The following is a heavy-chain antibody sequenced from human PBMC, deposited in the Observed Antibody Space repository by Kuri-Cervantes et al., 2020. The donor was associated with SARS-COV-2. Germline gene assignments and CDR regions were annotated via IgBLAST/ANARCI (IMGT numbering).Heavy chain of an antibody. J-gene: IGHJ4*02. Sequence: ASVKVSCKVSGYTLTELSMHWVRQAPGKGLEWMGGFDPEDGETIYAQKFQGRVTMTEDTSTDTAYMELSSLRSEDTAVYYCATGAGWPRLRGYYFDYWGQGTLVTVSS. CDR3: ATGAGWPRLRGYYFDY. CDR1: GYTLTELS. CDR2: FDPEDGET. V-gene: IGHV1-24*01. D-gene: IGHD5-12*01.